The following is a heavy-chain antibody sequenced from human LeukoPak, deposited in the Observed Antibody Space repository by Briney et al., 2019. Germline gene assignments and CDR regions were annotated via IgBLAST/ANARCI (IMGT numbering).Heavy chain of an antibody. J-gene: IGHJ4*02. D-gene: IGHD2-2*01. CDR3: ARRQGCSSTSCPPDY. CDR1: GYSFTTYW. Sequence: GESLKISCKCSGYSFTTYWIGWVRQIPGKGLEWMGIIYPGDSDIRYSPSFQGQVTMSVDKSISTAYLQWTSLKASDTAMYYCARRQGCSSTSCPPDYWGQGTLVTVSS. CDR2: IYPGDSDI. V-gene: IGHV5-51*01.